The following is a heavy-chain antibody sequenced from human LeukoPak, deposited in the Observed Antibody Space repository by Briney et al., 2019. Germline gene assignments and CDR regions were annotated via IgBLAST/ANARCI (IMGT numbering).Heavy chain of an antibody. CDR1: GGSISSSSYY. J-gene: IGHJ3*02. Sequence: SETLSLTCTVSGGSISSSSYYWGWIRQPPGKGLEWIGSIYYSGSTYYNPSLKSRVTISVDTSKNQFSLKLSSVTAADTAVYYCARGYIAAAATGAFDIWGQGTMVTVSS. V-gene: IGHV4-39*07. CDR2: IYYSGST. CDR3: ARGYIAAAATGAFDI. D-gene: IGHD6-13*01.